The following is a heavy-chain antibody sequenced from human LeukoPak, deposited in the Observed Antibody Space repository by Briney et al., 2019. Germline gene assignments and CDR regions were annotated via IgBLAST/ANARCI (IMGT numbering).Heavy chain of an antibody. Sequence: SETLSLTCTVSGGSISSYYWSWIRQPPGKGLEWIGYIYYSGSTNYNPSLKSRVTISVDTSKNQFSLKLSSVTAADTAVYYCARAGRITMVRGSYYFDYWGQGTLVTVSS. J-gene: IGHJ4*02. V-gene: IGHV4-59*01. D-gene: IGHD3-10*01. CDR2: IYYSGST. CDR1: GGSISSYY. CDR3: ARAGRITMVRGSYYFDY.